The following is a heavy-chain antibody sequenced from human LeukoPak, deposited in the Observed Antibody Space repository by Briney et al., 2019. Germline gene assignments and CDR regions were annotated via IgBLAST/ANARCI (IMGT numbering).Heavy chain of an antibody. CDR3: ARASMVRGVFDY. Sequence: ASVKVSCKASGYTFTIYGISWVRQAPGQGLEWMGWISAYNGNTNYAQKLQGRVTITTDTSTSTAYMELRSLRSDDTAVYYCARASMVRGVFDYWGQGTLVTVSS. CDR1: GYTFTIYG. D-gene: IGHD3-10*01. CDR2: ISAYNGNT. J-gene: IGHJ4*02. V-gene: IGHV1-18*04.